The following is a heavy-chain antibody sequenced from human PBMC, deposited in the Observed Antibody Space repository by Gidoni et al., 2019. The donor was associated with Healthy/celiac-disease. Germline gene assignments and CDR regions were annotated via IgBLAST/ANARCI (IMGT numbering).Heavy chain of an antibody. CDR2: IKSKTDGGTT. CDR3: TTYYGSGSYYQSIYAFDI. D-gene: IGHD3-10*01. Sequence: EVQLVESGGGLVKPGGSLRLSCAASVFTFSNAWMNWVRQAPGKGLEWVGRIKSKTDGGTTDYAAPVKGRFTISRDDSKNTLYLQMNSLKTEDTAVYYCTTYYGSGSYYQSIYAFDIWGQGTMVTVSS. J-gene: IGHJ3*02. CDR1: VFTFSNAW. V-gene: IGHV3-15*07.